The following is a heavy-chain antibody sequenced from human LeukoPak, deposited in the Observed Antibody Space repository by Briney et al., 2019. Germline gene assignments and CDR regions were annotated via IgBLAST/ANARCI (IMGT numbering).Heavy chain of an antibody. CDR3: AKHSRSGYSAYENAFDI. V-gene: IGHV4-39*01. J-gene: IGHJ3*02. D-gene: IGHD5-12*01. CDR2: IYYSGST. CDR1: GGSISSSSYY. Sequence: SETLSLTCTVSGGSISSSSYYWDWIRQPPGKGLEWIGSIYYSGSTYYNPSLKSRVTISVDTSKNQFSLKLDSVTAADTAVYYCAKHSRSGYSAYENAFDIWGQGTMVTVSS.